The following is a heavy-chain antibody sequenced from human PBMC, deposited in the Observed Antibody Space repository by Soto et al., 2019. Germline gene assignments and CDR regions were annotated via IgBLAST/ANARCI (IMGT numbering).Heavy chain of an antibody. CDR3: ARDKITGLFDY. D-gene: IGHD2-8*02. CDR1: GGSFSGYY. CDR2: INHSGST. Sequence: PLETLSLTYAVYGGSFSGYYWTWIRQPPGTGLEWIGEINHSGSTNYSPSLKSRVTISVDTSKNQFSLKLTSVTAADTAVYYCARDKITGLFDYWGQGTLVTVSS. J-gene: IGHJ4*02. V-gene: IGHV4-34*01.